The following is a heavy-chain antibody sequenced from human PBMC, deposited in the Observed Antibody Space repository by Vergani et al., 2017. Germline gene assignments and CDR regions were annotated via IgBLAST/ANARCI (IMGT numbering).Heavy chain of an antibody. V-gene: IGHV3-7*03. CDR1: GFTFSSYW. CDR2: IKQDGSEK. J-gene: IGHJ4*02. D-gene: IGHD3-3*01. CDR3: ARERRHLWFLELLASPYYFDY. Sequence: EVQLVESGGGLVQPGGSLRLSCAASGFTFSSYWMSWVRQAPGKGLEWVANIKQDGSEKYYVDSVKGRFTISRDNAKNSLSLQMNSLRAEDTAVYYCARERRHLWFLELLASPYYFDYWGQGTLVTVSS.